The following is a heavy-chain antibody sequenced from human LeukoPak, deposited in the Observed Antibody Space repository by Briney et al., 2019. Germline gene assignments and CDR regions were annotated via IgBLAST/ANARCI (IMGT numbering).Heavy chain of an antibody. V-gene: IGHV3-7*03. CDR1: GFTFSGFW. Sequence: GGSLRLSCAVSGFTFSGFWMSWSRQAPGKGLEWVASINSDGSEGYYADVVKGRFTISRDNAKNSLYLQINSLRAEDTAVYHCARSSYSSSSSVWGQGTMVTVSS. CDR2: INSDGSEG. D-gene: IGHD6-6*01. J-gene: IGHJ3*01. CDR3: ARSSYSSSSSV.